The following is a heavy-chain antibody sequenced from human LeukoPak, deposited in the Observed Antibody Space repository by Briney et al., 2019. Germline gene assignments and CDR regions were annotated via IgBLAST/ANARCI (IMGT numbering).Heavy chain of an antibody. J-gene: IGHJ4*02. CDR3: AREIYNWNDVLDY. CDR1: GFTFSSYW. D-gene: IGHD1-20*01. V-gene: IGHV3-74*01. CDR2: INSDGSST. Sequence: GGSLRLSCAASGFTFSSYWMHWVRQAPGKGLVWVSRINSDGSSTSYVDSVKGRFTISRDNAKNTLYLQMNSLRAEDTAVYYCAREIYNWNDVLDYWGQGTLVTVSS.